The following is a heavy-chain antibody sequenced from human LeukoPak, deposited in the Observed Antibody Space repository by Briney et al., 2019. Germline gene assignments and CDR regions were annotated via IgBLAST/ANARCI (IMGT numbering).Heavy chain of an antibody. Sequence: PGGSLRLSCAASGFTFSSYAMSWVRQAPGKGLEWVSAISGSGGSTYYADSVKGRFTISRDNSKDTLYLQMNSLGAEDTAVYYCAKVAVSSGYYPHWGQGTLVTVSS. CDR2: ISGSGGST. CDR3: AKVAVSSGYYPH. J-gene: IGHJ4*02. V-gene: IGHV3-23*01. D-gene: IGHD3-22*01. CDR1: GFTFSSYA.